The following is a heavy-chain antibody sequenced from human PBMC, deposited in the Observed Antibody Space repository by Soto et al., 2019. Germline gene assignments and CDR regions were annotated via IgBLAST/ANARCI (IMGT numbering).Heavy chain of an antibody. CDR3: ARDPRIAGPLFDY. Sequence: ASVKVSCKASGYTFTGYYMHWVRQAPGQGLEWMGWINPNSGGTNYAQKFQGRVTMTRDTSISTAYMELSRPRSDDTAVYYCARDPRIAGPLFDYWGQGTLVTVSS. V-gene: IGHV1-2*02. J-gene: IGHJ4*02. CDR2: INPNSGGT. CDR1: GYTFTGYY. D-gene: IGHD6-13*01.